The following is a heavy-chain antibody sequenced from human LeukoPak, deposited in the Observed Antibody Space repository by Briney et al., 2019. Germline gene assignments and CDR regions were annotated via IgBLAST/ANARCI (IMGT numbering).Heavy chain of an antibody. D-gene: IGHD3-3*01. J-gene: IGHJ4*02. Sequence: GGSLRLSCAASGFTFSSYAMNWVRQAPGKGLEWVSGITSSGGTTYYADSVKGRFTISRDDSKNTLYLQMNSLRAEDTAVYYCAKSGRFLEWLAFDYWGQGTLVTVSS. CDR1: GFTFSSYA. CDR2: ITSSGGTT. CDR3: AKSGRFLEWLAFDY. V-gene: IGHV3-23*01.